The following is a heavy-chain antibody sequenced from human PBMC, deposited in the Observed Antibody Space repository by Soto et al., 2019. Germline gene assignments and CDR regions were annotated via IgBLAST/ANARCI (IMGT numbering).Heavy chain of an antibody. V-gene: IGHV4-30-4*01. J-gene: IGHJ6*02. CDR2: IYYSGST. CDR1: GGSISSGNYY. Sequence: SETLSLTCTVSGGSISSGNYYWSWIRQPPGKGLEWIGHIYYSGSTYYNPSLKSRVTISADTSKNQLSLKLSSVTAADTAVYYCARLNGYCGSKNRHGYYGMDVWGQGTTVTVS. CDR3: ARLNGYCGSKNRHGYYGMDV. D-gene: IGHD2-2*03.